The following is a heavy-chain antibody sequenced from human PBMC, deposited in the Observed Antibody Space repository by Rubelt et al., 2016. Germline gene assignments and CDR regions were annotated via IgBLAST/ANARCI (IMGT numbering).Heavy chain of an antibody. CDR1: GESFSGYY. D-gene: IGHD6-13*01. V-gene: IGHV4-34*01. CDR2: FSHSGST. J-gene: IGHJ4*02. CDR3: TRGGSSSHFPYFDY. Sequence: QVQLQQWGAGLLKPSETLSLTCAVYGESFSGYYWTWIRQPPGKGLEWIGDFSHSGSTNYNPSLKSRVTISVDTSKNQFSLRLGSVTAADTAVYDCTRGGSSSHFPYFDYWGQEILVTVSS.